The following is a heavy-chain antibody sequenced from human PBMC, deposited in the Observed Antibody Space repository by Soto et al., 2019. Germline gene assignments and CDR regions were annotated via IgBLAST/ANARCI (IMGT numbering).Heavy chain of an antibody. J-gene: IGHJ4*02. CDR2: ILPILGPP. CDR3: ARVGGGAYNS. CDR1: GGTFSTYA. D-gene: IGHD3-10*01. Sequence: QVQLVQSGAELKKPGSSVKVSCKASGGTFSTYAINWVRQAPGQGLEWMGGILPILGPPNYAQKFKGRVMIAADDSTSTAYMELTSLRSEDTAIYYCARVGGGAYNSWGQGTLVTVSS. V-gene: IGHV1-69*01.